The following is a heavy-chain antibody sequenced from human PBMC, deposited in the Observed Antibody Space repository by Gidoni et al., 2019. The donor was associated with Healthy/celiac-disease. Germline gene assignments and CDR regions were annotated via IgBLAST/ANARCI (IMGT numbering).Heavy chain of an antibody. D-gene: IGHD3-3*01. V-gene: IGHV4-34*01. J-gene: IGHJ4*02. CDR1: GGSFSVYY. Sequence: QLQLQQWVAGLLMPSETLSLPCAVYGGSFSVYYWSWIRQPPGKGLEWIGEINHSGSTNYNPSLKSRVTISVDTSKNQFSLKLSSVTAADTAVYYCARVYYDFWSGYPGGFDYWGQGTLVTVSS. CDR2: INHSGST. CDR3: ARVYYDFWSGYPGGFDY.